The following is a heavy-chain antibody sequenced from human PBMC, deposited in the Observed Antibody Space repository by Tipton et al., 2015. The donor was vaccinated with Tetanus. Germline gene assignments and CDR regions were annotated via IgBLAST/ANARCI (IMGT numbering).Heavy chain of an antibody. CDR1: GFTFSSYW. Sequence: SLRLSCAASGFTFSSYWMSWVRQAPGKGLVWGANIKQDGSEKYYVDSVKGRFTISRGNAKNSLYLQMNSLRAEDTAVYYCAREQRSTWNTNGGQGPLVTVSS. CDR2: IKQDGSEK. V-gene: IGHV3-7*01. J-gene: IGHJ4*02. D-gene: IGHD6-13*01. CDR3: AREQRSTWNTN.